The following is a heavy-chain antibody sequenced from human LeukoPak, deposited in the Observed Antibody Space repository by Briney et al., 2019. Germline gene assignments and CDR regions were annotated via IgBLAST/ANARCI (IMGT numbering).Heavy chain of an antibody. CDR3: TRGGDSDY. CDR2: IKSKTNKYAT. J-gene: IGHJ4*02. CDR1: GFTFSGST. V-gene: IGHV3-73*01. D-gene: IGHD2-21*02. Sequence: GGSLRLSCAASGFTFSGSTVHWVRQASGKGLEWVGRIKSKTNKYATAYAASVKGRFTISRDDSKNTAYLQMNSLKTEDTAVYYCTRGGDSDYWRQGTLVTVSS.